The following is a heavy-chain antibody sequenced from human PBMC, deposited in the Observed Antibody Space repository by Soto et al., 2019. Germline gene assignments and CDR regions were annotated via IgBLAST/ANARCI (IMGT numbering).Heavy chain of an antibody. D-gene: IGHD6-13*01. CDR1: GGSISSSNW. V-gene: IGHV4-4*02. Sequence: SETLSLTCAVSGGSISSSNWWSWVRQPPGKGLEWSGEIYHSGSTNYNPSLKSLVTISVDKSKNQFSLKLSSVTAADTAVYFCSTGRGQQLVLSGMDVWGQGTTVTVSS. CDR3: STGRGQQLVLSGMDV. CDR2: IYHSGST. J-gene: IGHJ6*02.